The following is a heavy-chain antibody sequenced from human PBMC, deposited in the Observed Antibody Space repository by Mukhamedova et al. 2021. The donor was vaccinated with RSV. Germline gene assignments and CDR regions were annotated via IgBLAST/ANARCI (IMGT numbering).Heavy chain of an antibody. CDR3: AKEGYCSGSDCYRLFDY. D-gene: IGHD2-15*01. CDR2: ITASGAGT. Sequence: FAMYWVRQAPGKGLECVSVITASGAGTHYADFVKGRFTISRDTSKKTVYLQMNSLRAEDTAVYYCAKEGYCSGSDCYRLFDYW. V-gene: IGHV3-23*01. J-gene: IGHJ4*01. CDR1: FA.